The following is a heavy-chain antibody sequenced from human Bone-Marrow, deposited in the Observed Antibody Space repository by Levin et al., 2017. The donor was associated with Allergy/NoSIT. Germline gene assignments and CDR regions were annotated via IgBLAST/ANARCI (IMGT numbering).Heavy chain of an antibody. V-gene: IGHV7-4-1*02. CDR1: GYTFSNYA. CDR2: INTNTGNP. J-gene: IGHJ4*02. Sequence: GASVKVSCKVYGYTFSNYAMNWVRQAPGQGLEWMGWINTNTGNPTYAQGFTGRFVFSLDPLVSTAYLQIRRLKAEDAGVHYCVRIPVVAPGHSIDYLDYWGQGTRVTVSS. D-gene: IGHD2-21*01. CDR3: VRIPVVAPGHSIDYLDY.